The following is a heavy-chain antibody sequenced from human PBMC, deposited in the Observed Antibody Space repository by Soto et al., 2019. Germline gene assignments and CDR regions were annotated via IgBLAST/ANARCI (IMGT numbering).Heavy chain of an antibody. D-gene: IGHD5-18*01. Sequence: ASVKVSCKASGYTFSNYGISWVRQGPGQGLEWMGWISGYNGNTHYEEKVQDRIKMTTDTSTSTTYLELRSLRSDDTAVYFCARDPGFGLGYSSAFATHVRDQGTT. CDR1: GYTFSNYG. CDR2: ISGYNGNT. V-gene: IGHV1-18*01. CDR3: ARDPGFGLGYSSAFATHV. J-gene: IGHJ6*02.